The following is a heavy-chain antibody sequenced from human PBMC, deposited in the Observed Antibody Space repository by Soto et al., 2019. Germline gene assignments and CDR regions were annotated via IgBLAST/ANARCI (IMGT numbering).Heavy chain of an antibody. D-gene: IGHD1-1*01. J-gene: IGHJ4*02. CDR3: AGGRYGDY. CDR2: ISAHNGNT. V-gene: IGHV1-18*01. CDR1: GYAFTTYG. Sequence: QVHLVQSGAEVKKPGASVKVSCKGSGYAFTTYGITWVRQAPGQGLEWMGWISAHNGNTNYAQKLQGRVTVTRDTSTSTAYMELRILISDATAVYYCAGGRYGDYWGQGALVTVSS.